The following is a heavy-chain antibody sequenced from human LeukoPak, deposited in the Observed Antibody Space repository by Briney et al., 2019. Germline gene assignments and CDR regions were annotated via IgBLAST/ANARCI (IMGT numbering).Heavy chain of an antibody. CDR2: IWADGSNQ. CDR1: ASTFTTYG. Sequence: GGSLRLSCTASASTFTTYGFHWVRQAPGKGLEWVTLIWADGSNQFSADSVKGRVNMARDNAKNTVYLQMDSLRVDDTAVYFCAREAVISGWSGDMDVWGQGTTVTVSS. D-gene: IGHD6-19*01. CDR3: AREAVISGWSGDMDV. J-gene: IGHJ6*02. V-gene: IGHV3-33*01.